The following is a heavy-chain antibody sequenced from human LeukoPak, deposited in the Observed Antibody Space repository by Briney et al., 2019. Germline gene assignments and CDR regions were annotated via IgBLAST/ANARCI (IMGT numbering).Heavy chain of an antibody. D-gene: IGHD3-10*01. J-gene: IGHJ5*02. CDR1: AFTFSSHA. CDR2: ISGSGGST. CDR3: AKDLMVRGVIISTSNWFDP. Sequence: GRSLRLSCAASAFTFSSHAMSWVRQAPGKGLEWVSAISGSGGSTHYADSVKGRFTISRDNFKRTLYLQMNSLRDEDTAVYYCAKDLMVRGVIISTSNWFDPWGQGTLVTVSS. V-gene: IGHV3-23*01.